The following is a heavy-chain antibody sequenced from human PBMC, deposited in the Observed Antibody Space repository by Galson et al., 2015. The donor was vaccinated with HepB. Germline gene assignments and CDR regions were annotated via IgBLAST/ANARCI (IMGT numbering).Heavy chain of an antibody. V-gene: IGHV1-8*01. CDR2: MNPNSGNT. D-gene: IGHD6-13*01. CDR3: ARGQFGAGAAGTLFDPYYGMDV. CDR1: GYTFTSYD. Sequence: SVKVSCKASGYTFTSYDINWVRQATGQGLEWMGWMNPNSGNTGYAQKFQGRVTMTRNTSISTAYMELSSLRSEDTAVYYCARGQFGAGAAGTLFDPYYGMDVWGQGTTVTVSS. J-gene: IGHJ6*02.